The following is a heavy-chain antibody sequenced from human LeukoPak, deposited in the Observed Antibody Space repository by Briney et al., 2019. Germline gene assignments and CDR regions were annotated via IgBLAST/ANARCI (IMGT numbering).Heavy chain of an antibody. CDR3: ARDRHCANGVCHSPPGMDV. Sequence: GGSLRLSCAASGFTFSRYAMHWVRQAPGKGLEWVADIWFDGKNEHFADSVKGRFTISRDNSKNTMYLQINSLRAEDTAVYYCARDRHCANGVCHSPPGMDVWGQGTTVTVSS. J-gene: IGHJ6*02. V-gene: IGHV3-33*08. CDR1: GFTFSRYA. CDR2: IWFDGKNE. D-gene: IGHD2-8*01.